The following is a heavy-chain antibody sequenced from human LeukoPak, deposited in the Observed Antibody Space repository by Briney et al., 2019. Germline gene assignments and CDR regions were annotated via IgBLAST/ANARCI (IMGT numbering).Heavy chain of an antibody. CDR1: GGSISSYY. D-gene: IGHD1-1*01. J-gene: IGHJ4*02. CDR3: ARDRELGY. CDR2: SYHRGST. V-gene: IGHV4-59*01. Sequence: SETLSLTCTVSGGSISSYYWSWIRQPPGKGLEWIGWSYHRGSTSYNPSLKSRVAISVDTSKNQFSLRLSSVTAADTAVYYCARDRELGYWGQGTLVTVSS.